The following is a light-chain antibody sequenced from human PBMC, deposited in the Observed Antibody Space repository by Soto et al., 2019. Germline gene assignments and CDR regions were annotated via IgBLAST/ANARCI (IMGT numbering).Light chain of an antibody. CDR1: QNINNW. CDR2: DAS. J-gene: IGKJ1*01. CDR3: QHMRT. Sequence: IQMTQSPSSLSASVGDRVTISCRASQNINNWIAWYQQKPGKAPKFLIYDASTLESGVPSRFSGSGFGTEISLTISSLQPDDFGSYYCQHMRTFGQGTKVDIK. V-gene: IGKV1-5*01.